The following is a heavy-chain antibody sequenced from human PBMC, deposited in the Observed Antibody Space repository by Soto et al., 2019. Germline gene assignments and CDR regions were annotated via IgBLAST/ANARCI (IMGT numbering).Heavy chain of an antibody. J-gene: IGHJ4*02. Sequence: ASVKVSCKASGGTFSSYAISWVRQAPGQGLEWMGGIIPIFGTANYAQKFQGRVTITADESTSTAYMELSSLRSEDSAVYYCASQPTFYYDNSGYYEANGYWGQGTLVTAPQ. CDR3: ASQPTFYYDNSGYYEANGY. D-gene: IGHD3-22*01. V-gene: IGHV1-69*13. CDR2: IIPIFGTA. CDR1: GGTFSSYA.